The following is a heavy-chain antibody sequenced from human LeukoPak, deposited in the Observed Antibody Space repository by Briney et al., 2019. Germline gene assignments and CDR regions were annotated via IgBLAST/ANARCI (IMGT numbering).Heavy chain of an antibody. CDR1: GGSIINNY. D-gene: IGHD6-19*01. V-gene: IGHV4-59*01. CDR3: ARGPNRYSSGWYYFDY. Sequence: PSETLSLTCAVSGGSIINNYWSWIRQPPGKGLEWIGYIYYSGSTKYNASLGSRVTISVDTSKNQFSLKLSSVTAADTAVYYCARGPNRYSSGWYYFDYWGQGMLVTVSS. CDR2: IYYSGST. J-gene: IGHJ4*02.